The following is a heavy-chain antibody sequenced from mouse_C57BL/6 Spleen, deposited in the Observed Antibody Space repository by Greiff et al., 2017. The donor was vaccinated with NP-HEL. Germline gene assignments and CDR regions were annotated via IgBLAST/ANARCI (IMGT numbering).Heavy chain of an antibody. Sequence: QVQLQQPGAELVMPGASVKLSCKASGYTFTSYWMHWVKQRPGQGLEWIGEIDPSDSYTNYNQKFKGKSTLTVDKSSSTAYMQLSSLTSEDSAVYYCARGGEGIPRLAYWGQGTLVTVSA. J-gene: IGHJ3*01. CDR3: ARGGEGIPRLAY. CDR2: IDPSDSYT. V-gene: IGHV1-69*01. CDR1: GYTFTSYW.